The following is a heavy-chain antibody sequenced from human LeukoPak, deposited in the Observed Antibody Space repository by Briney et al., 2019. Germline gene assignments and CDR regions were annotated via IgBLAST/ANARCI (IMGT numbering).Heavy chain of an antibody. CDR3: AKTSGSGSYYNAIDY. J-gene: IGHJ4*02. V-gene: IGHV3-9*01. CDR2: ISWNSGSI. Sequence: PGGSLRLSCAASGFTFDDYAMHWVRQAPGKGLEWVSGISWNSGSIGYADSVKGRFTISRDNAKNSLYLQMNSLRAEDTALYYCAKTSGSGSYYNAIDYWGQGTLVTVSS. D-gene: IGHD3-10*01. CDR1: GFTFDDYA.